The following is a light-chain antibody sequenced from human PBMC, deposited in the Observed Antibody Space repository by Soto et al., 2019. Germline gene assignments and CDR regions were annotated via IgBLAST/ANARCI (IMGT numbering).Light chain of an antibody. CDR2: DAS. V-gene: IGKV1-5*01. J-gene: IGKJ2*01. Sequence: DIQMTQSPSTLSASVGDRVTITCRASQSISNWLAWYQQRPGEAPKLLMYDASTLENWVPSRFSGSGSGTEFTLTISGLWPDDFATYYCQQYNTYSYTFGQGTKLELK. CDR3: QQYNTYSYT. CDR1: QSISNW.